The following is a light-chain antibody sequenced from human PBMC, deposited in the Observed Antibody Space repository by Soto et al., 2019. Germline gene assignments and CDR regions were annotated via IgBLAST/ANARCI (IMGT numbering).Light chain of an antibody. J-gene: IGLJ1*01. V-gene: IGLV1-44*01. Sequence: QSVLTQPPSASGTPGQRVTTSCSGSSSNIGINTVNWYQQVPGTAPKLLIYTDNQRPSGVPDRFSGSKSGTSASLAISGLQSEDEADYYCAAWDDSLNGLYVFGNGTKVTVL. CDR3: AAWDDSLNGLYV. CDR1: SSNIGINT. CDR2: TDN.